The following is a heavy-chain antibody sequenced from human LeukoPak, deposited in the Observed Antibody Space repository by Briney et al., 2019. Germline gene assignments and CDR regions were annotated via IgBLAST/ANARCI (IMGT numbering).Heavy chain of an antibody. Sequence: GGSLRLSCAASGFMFSNYGMHWVRQAPGKGLEWVSVIYISGNTDYVDSVKGRFTISRDNSKNTVYLQMNSLRAEDTAVYYCARCAHYYFDYWGQGTLVTVSS. CDR2: IYISGNT. D-gene: IGHD3-10*01. V-gene: IGHV3-NL1*01. CDR3: ARCAHYYFDY. J-gene: IGHJ4*02. CDR1: GFMFSNYG.